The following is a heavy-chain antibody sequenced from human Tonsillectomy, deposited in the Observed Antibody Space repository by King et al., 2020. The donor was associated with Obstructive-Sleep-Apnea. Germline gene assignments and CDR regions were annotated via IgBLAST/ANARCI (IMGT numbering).Heavy chain of an antibody. D-gene: IGHD3-16*01. J-gene: IGHJ4*02. V-gene: IGHV3-74*01. CDR2: INSDGSYT. CDR1: GFTFSTYW. CDR3: ARDRVITFGSLDY. Sequence: EVQLVESGGGLVQPGGSLRLSCAASGFTFSTYWMHWVRQAPGKGLVWVSRINSDGSYTSYADSVKGRFTISRDNAKNTLYLQMNSLRAEDTAVYYCARDRVITFGSLDYWGQGTLATVSS.